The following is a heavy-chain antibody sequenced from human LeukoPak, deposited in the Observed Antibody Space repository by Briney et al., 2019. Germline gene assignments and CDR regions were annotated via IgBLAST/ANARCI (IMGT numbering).Heavy chain of an antibody. Sequence: QTGGSLRLSCAASGFTVSSRYMSWVRQAPGKGLEWVSVIYSGGETYYVDSVKGRFTISRDNSKNTLDLQMNSLRAEDTAVHYCASGRWNDGIATWGQGTLVTVSS. D-gene: IGHD1-1*01. J-gene: IGHJ5*02. V-gene: IGHV3-53*01. CDR1: GFTVSSRY. CDR3: ASGRWNDGIAT. CDR2: IYSGGET.